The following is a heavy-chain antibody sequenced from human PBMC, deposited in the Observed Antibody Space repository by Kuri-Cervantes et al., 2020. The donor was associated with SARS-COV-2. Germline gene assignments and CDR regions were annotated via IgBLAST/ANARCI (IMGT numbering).Heavy chain of an antibody. CDR1: GGSISSGGYY. V-gene: IGHV4-31*03. CDR2: IYYSGST. Sequence: LSLPGNVPGGSISSGGYYWSWIRQHPGKGLEWIGYIYYSGSTYYNPSLKSRVTISIETSKNQFSLKMTSVTAADTAVYYCARGKYDSWSGKSFDYWGQGTLVTCYS. J-gene: IGHJ4*02. CDR3: ARGKYDSWSGKSFDY. D-gene: IGHD3-3*01.